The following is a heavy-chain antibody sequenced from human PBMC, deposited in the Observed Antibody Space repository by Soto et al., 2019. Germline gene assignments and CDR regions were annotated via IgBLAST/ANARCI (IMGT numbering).Heavy chain of an antibody. V-gene: IGHV5-51*01. CDR3: ARRGVRYLTPTMVTDDAFDI. Sequence: GESLKISCKGSGYSFTSYWIGWVRQMPGKGLEWMGIIYPGDSDTRYSPSFQGQVTISADKSISTAYLQWSSLKASDTAMYYCARRGVRYLTPTMVTDDAFDIWGQGTMVTVSS. CDR2: IYPGDSDT. D-gene: IGHD5-18*01. J-gene: IGHJ3*02. CDR1: GYSFTSYW.